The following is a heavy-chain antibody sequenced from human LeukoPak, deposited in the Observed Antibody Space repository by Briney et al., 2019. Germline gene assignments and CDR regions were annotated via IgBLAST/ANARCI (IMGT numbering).Heavy chain of an antibody. J-gene: IGHJ4*02. CDR2: INPSGGST. CDR3: ARAGIAAAILT. V-gene: IGHV1-46*01. CDR1: GYTFTSYF. D-gene: IGHD6-13*01. Sequence: AAVKVSCKASGYTFTSYFMHWVRQAPGQGLDGMGIINPSGGSTSYAQKFQGRVTMTRDTSISTAYMELSRLTSDDTAVYYCARAGIAAAILTWGQGTLVTVSS.